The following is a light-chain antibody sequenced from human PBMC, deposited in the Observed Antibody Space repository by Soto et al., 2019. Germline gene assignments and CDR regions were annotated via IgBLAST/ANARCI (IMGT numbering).Light chain of an antibody. J-gene: IGKJ2*01. CDR3: QQYNRFPYT. CDR1: QSISSW. CDR2: KTS. Sequence: DIQMTQSPSTLSASVGDRVTITCRASQSISSWLAWYQQKPGTAPKLLIYKTSGLESWVPSRFSGSGSGTEFTLTISSLQPDDFATYYCQQYNRFPYTFGQGTRLEIK. V-gene: IGKV1-5*03.